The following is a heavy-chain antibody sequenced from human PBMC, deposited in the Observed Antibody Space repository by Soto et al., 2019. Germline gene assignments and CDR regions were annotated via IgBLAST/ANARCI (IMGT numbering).Heavy chain of an antibody. CDR1: GFSFSSYG. J-gene: IGHJ4*02. V-gene: IGHV3-30*18. CDR3: AKDLWSGGY. Sequence: QVQLVESGGGVVQPGRSLRLSCAASGFSFSSYGMHWVRQAPGKGLEWVAVISYDGSNKYYADSVKSRFTISRDNSKNTLYLQMNSLRAEDTAVYYCAKDLWSGGYWGQGTLVTVSS. CDR2: ISYDGSNK. D-gene: IGHD3-10*01.